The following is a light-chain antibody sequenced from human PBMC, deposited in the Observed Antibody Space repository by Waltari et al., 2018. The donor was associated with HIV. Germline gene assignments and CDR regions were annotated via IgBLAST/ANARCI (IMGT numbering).Light chain of an antibody. J-gene: IGKJ2*01. CDR2: DAT. V-gene: IGKV1-33*01. Sequence: DIQMTKSPSSLSGSVGERVTITCQASQDINNYLNWYQQKAGRAPKLLIYDATNLEIGVPSRFSGSGSGTDFTLTISNLQPEDIATYYCQHYDNFLHTFGQGTKLEIK. CDR3: QHYDNFLHT. CDR1: QDINNY.